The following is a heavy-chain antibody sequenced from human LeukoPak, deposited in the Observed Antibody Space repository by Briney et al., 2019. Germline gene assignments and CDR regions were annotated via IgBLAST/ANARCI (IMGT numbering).Heavy chain of an antibody. CDR1: GGSFSGYY. V-gene: IGHV4-34*01. CDR3: ARGTTVTNHYYYHYMDV. Sequence: SETLSLTCAVYGGSFSGYYWSWIRQPPGKGLEWIGEINHSGSTNYNPSLKSRVTISVDTSKNQFSLKLSSVTAADTAVYYCARGTTVTNHYYYHYMDVWGKGTTVTVSS. CDR2: INHSGST. J-gene: IGHJ6*03. D-gene: IGHD4-11*01.